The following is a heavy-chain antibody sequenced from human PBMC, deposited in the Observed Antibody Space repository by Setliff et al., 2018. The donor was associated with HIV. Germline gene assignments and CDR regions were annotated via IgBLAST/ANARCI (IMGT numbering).Heavy chain of an antibody. CDR3: ARIPGSSWYNGFDI. D-gene: IGHD6-13*01. V-gene: IGHV1-46*01. Sequence: EASVKVSCKASGYAFTSYYMHWVRQAPGPGLEWMGMINPSGGRTSYAQKFQGRVTMARGTSTSTVYMELSSLRSEDTAVYYCARIPGSSWYNGFDIWGQGTMVTVSS. CDR2: INPSGGRT. J-gene: IGHJ3*02. CDR1: GYAFTSYY.